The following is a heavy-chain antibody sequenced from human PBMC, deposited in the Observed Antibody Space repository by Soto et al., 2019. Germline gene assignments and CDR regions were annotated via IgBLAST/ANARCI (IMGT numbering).Heavy chain of an antibody. J-gene: IGHJ6*02. CDR2: ISSSSSYT. CDR1: GFTCSDYY. V-gene: IGHV3-11*05. Sequence: QVQLVESGGGLVKPGGSLRLSCAASGFTCSDYYMSWIRQAPGKGLEGVSYISSSSSYTNYADSVKGRFTISRGNAKNSLYLQMNSLRAEDTAVYYCARGLRSTRYYYYYGMDVWGQGTTVTVSS. D-gene: IGHD3-10*01. CDR3: ARGLRSTRYYYYYGMDV.